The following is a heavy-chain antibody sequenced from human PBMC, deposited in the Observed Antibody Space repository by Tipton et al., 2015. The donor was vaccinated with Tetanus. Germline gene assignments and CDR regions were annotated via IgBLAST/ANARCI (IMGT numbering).Heavy chain of an antibody. CDR3: ARDRGVTSPFGSYYHGMDV. Sequence: TLSLTCTVSGDSISSGNYRYNWIRQLPGKGLEWIGYIYHTGTTYYNPSLKSRVTISVDTSKNQFSLKLSSVTAADTAVYYCARDRGVTSPFGSYYHGMDVWGQGTTVTVSS. J-gene: IGHJ6*02. CDR1: GDSISSGNYR. V-gene: IGHV4-30-4*01. CDR2: IYHTGTT. D-gene: IGHD2-21*02.